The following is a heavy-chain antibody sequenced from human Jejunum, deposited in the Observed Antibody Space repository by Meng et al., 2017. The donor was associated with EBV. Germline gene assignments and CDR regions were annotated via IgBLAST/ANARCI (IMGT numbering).Heavy chain of an antibody. Sequence: QVHLQQWGAGLLKPSETLSLTCAAYGGPVSGHYWSWIRQSPGKRLEWIGEINESGSTNYNPSLKSRVIIFMDTSKNQFSLNLNSVIAADTAVYYRRQAFCSAEAGCSDRWGQGTLVTVSS. J-gene: IGHJ4*02. D-gene: IGHD3-3*01. CDR3: RQAFCSAEAGCSDR. CDR2: INESGST. V-gene: IGHV4-34*01. CDR1: GGPVSGHY.